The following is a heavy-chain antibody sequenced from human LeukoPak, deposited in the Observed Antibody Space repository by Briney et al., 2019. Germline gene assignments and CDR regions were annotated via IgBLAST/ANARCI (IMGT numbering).Heavy chain of an antibody. CDR1: GGSISGYY. CDR2: MYYSGNT. CDR3: ARAGYDFWSGYRGPDYFDL. V-gene: IGHV4-59*01. Sequence: KSSETLSLTCTVSGGSISGYYWSWIRQPPGMPLEWLGYMYYSGNTNYNPSLKSRVTISVDTSKSQFSLKLRFVTAADTAVYYCARAGYDFWSGYRGPDYFDLWGQGTLVTVSS. D-gene: IGHD3-3*01. J-gene: IGHJ4*02.